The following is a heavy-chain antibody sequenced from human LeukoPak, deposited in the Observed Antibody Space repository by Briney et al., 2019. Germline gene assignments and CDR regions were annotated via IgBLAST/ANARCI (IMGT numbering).Heavy chain of an antibody. V-gene: IGHV3-30*02. J-gene: IGHJ3*02. CDR3: AKSRGYSSSWDDAFDI. D-gene: IGHD6-13*01. CDR2: LWYDGSKE. Sequence: GGSLRLSCATSGFTFSTYDMHWVRQAPGKGLEWVTFLWYDGSKEFYADSVKGRFTVSRDTSKNTLYLQMNSLRVDDTAIYYCAKSRGYSSSWDDAFDIWGQGTMVIVSS. CDR1: GFTFSTYD.